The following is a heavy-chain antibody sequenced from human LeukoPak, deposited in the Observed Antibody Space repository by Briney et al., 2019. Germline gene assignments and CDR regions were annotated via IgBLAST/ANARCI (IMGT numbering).Heavy chain of an antibody. CDR2: MNPNSGST. D-gene: IGHD5-18*01. CDR1: GYTFTSYD. V-gene: IGHV1-8*01. CDR3: ARLTWTSGYGPGYYYYYMDG. J-gene: IGHJ6*03. Sequence: GASVKVSCKASGYTFTSYDIHWVRQATGQGLEWMGWMNPNSGSTSYAQKFQGRVTMTRDTSISTAYMELSSLRSEDTAVYYCARLTWTSGYGPGYYYYYMDGWGKGTTVTASS.